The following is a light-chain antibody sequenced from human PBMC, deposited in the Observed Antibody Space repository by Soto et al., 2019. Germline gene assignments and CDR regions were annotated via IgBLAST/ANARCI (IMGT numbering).Light chain of an antibody. J-gene: IGLJ2*01. CDR2: DVT. CDR1: SSDIGAYNF. CDR3: SSYTTSSTLV. V-gene: IGLV2-14*03. Sequence: QSALTQPASVSGSPGQSITISCTGTSSDIGAYNFVSWYQHHPGKAPQLMIYDVTYRPSGVSNRFSGSKSGNTASLTISGLQAEDEADYYCSSYTTSSTLVFGGGTKLTVL.